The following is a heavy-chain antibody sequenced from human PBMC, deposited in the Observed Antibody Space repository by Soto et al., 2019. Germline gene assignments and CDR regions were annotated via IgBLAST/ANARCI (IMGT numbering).Heavy chain of an antibody. J-gene: IGHJ6*02. D-gene: IGHD3-16*02. V-gene: IGHV1-69*01. CDR2: LIPILGTT. CDR1: GNTFSKYA. Sequence: QVQLVQSGAEVKKPGSSVKVSCKASGNTFSKYAISWVRQAPGQGLEWMGGLIPILGTTKYAQKFQGRVTITADESTRTAYMELSSVRLEDTPVYYCARDSHDYIWGSYRNGMDVWGQGTTVSVSS. CDR3: ARDSHDYIWGSYRNGMDV.